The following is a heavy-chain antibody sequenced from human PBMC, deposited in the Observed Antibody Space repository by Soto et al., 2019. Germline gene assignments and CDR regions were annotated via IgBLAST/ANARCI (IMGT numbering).Heavy chain of an antibody. CDR3: ARHNNTYFYPLKP. CDR1: GGSIGQYY. D-gene: IGHD3-3*01. Sequence: SETLSLTCTVSGGSIGQYYWSWIRQPPGTGLEWIGYIFYSGSTNYNPSLKSRVSISVDTSKNQFSLKLDSVTAADTAVYYCARHNNTYFYPLKPWAQGTLVTLSS. V-gene: IGHV4-59*08. J-gene: IGHJ5*02. CDR2: IFYSGST.